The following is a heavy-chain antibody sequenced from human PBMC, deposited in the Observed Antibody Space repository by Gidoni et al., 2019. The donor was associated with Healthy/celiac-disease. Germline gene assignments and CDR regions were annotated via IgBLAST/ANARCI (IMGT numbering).Heavy chain of an antibody. D-gene: IGHD1-26*01. J-gene: IGHJ3*02. CDR3: AKDISLYSGSYAHDDAFDI. CDR2: ISWNSGSI. CDR1: GFTFDDSA. Sequence: EVQLVESGGGLVQPGRSLRLSCAASGFTFDDSALHWVRQAPGKGLEWVSGISWNSGSIGYADSVKGRFTISRDNAKNSLYLQMNSLRAEDTALYYCAKDISLYSGSYAHDDAFDIWGQGTMVTVSS. V-gene: IGHV3-9*01.